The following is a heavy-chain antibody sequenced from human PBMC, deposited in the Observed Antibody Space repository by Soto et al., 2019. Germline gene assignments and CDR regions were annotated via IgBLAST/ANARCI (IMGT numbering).Heavy chain of an antibody. J-gene: IGHJ4*02. CDR1: GGSISSYY. CDR3: ATSLTNYRFDY. CDR2: IYYSGST. Sequence: SETLSLTCTVSGGSISSYYWSWIRQPPGKGLEWIGYIYYSGSTNYNPSLKSRVTISVDTSKNQFSLKLSSVTAADTAVYYCATSLTNYRFDYWGQGTPVTVSS. V-gene: IGHV4-59*08. D-gene: IGHD1-7*01.